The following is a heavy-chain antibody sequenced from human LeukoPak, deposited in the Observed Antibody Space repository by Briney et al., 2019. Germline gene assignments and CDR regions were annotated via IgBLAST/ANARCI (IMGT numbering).Heavy chain of an antibody. CDR3: ARKYIVVVPAAIQRPYYYYGMDV. Sequence: SGGSLRLSCAASGFTFSSYSMNWVRQAPGKGLEWVSYISSSSSTIYYADSVKGRFTISRDNAKNSLYLQMNSLRDEDTAVYYCARKYIVVVPAAIQRPYYYYGMDVWGRGTTVTVSS. CDR1: GFTFSSYS. D-gene: IGHD2-2*01. CDR2: ISSSSSTI. V-gene: IGHV3-48*02. J-gene: IGHJ6*02.